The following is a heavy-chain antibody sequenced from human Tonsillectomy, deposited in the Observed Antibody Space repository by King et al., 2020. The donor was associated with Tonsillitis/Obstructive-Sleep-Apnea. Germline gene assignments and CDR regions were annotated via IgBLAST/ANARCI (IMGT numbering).Heavy chain of an antibody. CDR1: GVPFITYW. D-gene: IGHD1-14*01. Sequence: LVESGGGLVQPGGSLRLSCAASGVPFITYWMHWVRQAPGKGLVWVSRINSDGSATSYADSVKGRFTISRDNAKNTLYLQMNSLRAEDTAVYYCARDTGAFDIWGQGTMVTVSS. V-gene: IGHV3-74*01. CDR3: ARDTGAFDI. J-gene: IGHJ3*02. CDR2: INSDGSAT.